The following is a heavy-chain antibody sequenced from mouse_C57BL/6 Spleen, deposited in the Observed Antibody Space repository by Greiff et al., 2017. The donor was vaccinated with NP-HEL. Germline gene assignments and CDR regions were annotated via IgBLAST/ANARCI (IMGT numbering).Heavy chain of an antibody. CDR2: ISNLAYSI. D-gene: IGHD1-2*01. V-gene: IGHV5-15*01. CDR1: GFTFSDYG. Sequence: EVMLVESGGGLVQPGGSLKLSCAASGFTFSDYGMAWVRQAPRKGPEWVAFISNLAYSIYYADTVTGRFTISRENAKNTLYLQMSHLKSEDTAMYYCARAIRDYFDYWGQGTTLTVSS. CDR3: ARAIRDYFDY. J-gene: IGHJ2*01.